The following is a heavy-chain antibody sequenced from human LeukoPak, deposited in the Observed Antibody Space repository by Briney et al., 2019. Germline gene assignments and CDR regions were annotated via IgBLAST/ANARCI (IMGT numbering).Heavy chain of an antibody. Sequence: GGSLRLSCAASGFTFSDYNMNWVRQAPGKGREGVSYITNSGSTIHYADSVRGRFTISRDNAKNSLYLQMNSLRVEDTAVYYCARSIGLTGGGVDVWGQGTTVTVSS. V-gene: IGHV3-11*01. D-gene: IGHD3-9*01. CDR1: GFTFSDYN. CDR2: ITNSGSTI. J-gene: IGHJ6*02. CDR3: ARSIGLTGGGVDV.